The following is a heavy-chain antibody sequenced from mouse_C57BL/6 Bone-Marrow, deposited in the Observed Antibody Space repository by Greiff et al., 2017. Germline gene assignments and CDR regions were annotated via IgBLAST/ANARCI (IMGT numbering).Heavy chain of an antibody. J-gene: IGHJ2*01. V-gene: IGHV2-6-1*01. CDR2: IWSDGSA. Sequence: QVQLKESGPGLVAPSQSLSITCTVSGFSLTSYGVHWVRQPPGKGLEWLVVIWSDGSATYNSALKSRLSISKDNSKSQVFLKMNSLQTDDTAMYYCARQGGKKYDYDALLDYWGQSTTRTVSS. CDR1: GFSLTSYG. CDR3: ARQGGKKYDYDALLDY. D-gene: IGHD2-4*01.